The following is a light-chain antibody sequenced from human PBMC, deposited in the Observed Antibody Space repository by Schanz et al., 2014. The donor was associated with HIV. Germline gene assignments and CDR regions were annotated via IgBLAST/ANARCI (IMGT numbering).Light chain of an antibody. J-gene: IGKJ1*01. V-gene: IGKV3-20*01. Sequence: EVVLTQSPGTLSLSPGERATLSCRASQTVSSRFIVWYQQEPGQPPRLLIYGASSRATGISDRFSGSGSGTDFTLTISRLEPEDFAVYYCQHYYNSLWTFGQGTKVEIK. CDR1: QTVSSRF. CDR3: QHYYNSLWT. CDR2: GAS.